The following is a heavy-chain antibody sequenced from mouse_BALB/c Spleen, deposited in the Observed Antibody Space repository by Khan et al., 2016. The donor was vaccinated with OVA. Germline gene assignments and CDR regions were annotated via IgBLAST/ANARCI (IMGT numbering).Heavy chain of an antibody. CDR1: GYTFINYW. J-gene: IGHJ2*01. Sequence: VQLQQSGAELAKPGASVKMSCKASGYTFINYWILWVKQRPGQGLEWIGYINPSTGYTEYNQNFKDKATLTADKSSSTAYMQLSSLTSEDSAVFYCARRGLRWDFDSWSQGTTLTVSS. D-gene: IGHD1-1*01. CDR2: INPSTGYT. CDR3: ARRGLRWDFDS. V-gene: IGHV1-7*01.